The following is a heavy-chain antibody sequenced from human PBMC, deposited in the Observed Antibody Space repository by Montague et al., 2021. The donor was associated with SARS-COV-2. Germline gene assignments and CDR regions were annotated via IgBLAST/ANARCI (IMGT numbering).Heavy chain of an antibody. CDR3: SRGTLRFGMDV. V-gene: IGHV6-1*01. Sequence: CAISGDSVSRNTAFWNWVRQSPSRGLEFLGRTYYRSKWQNDYAVSVRSRITFNPDTSKNQFSLHLNSVTPEDTAVYYCSRGTLRFGMDVWGQGTTVTVSS. CDR1: GDSVSRNTAF. J-gene: IGHJ6*02. D-gene: IGHD4-17*01. CDR2: TYYRSKWQN.